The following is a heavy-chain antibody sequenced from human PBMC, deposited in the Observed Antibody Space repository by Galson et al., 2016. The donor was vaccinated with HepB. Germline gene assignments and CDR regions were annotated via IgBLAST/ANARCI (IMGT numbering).Heavy chain of an antibody. CDR3: ARARASGGTFYLFDF. J-gene: IGHJ4*02. Sequence: SLRLSCATRGFKLSTYAMHWVRQAPGKGPEWMAVISYEGSNRYYADSVQGRFTISRDNSKNTVYLQMNTLRPEDTAVFYCARARASGGTFYLFDFWGQGTLVTVSS. V-gene: IGHV3-30*04. CDR1: GFKLSTYA. CDR2: ISYEGSNR. D-gene: IGHD2-15*01.